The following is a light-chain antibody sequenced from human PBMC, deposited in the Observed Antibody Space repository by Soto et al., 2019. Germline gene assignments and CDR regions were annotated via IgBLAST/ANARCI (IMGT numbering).Light chain of an antibody. CDR3: QQGHNWPLT. J-gene: IGKJ2*01. Sequence: EIVMTQSPATLSVSPGERATLSCRASQSISTELAWYQQKPGQPPRLLIYSASTRATGVPARFTGSGSGSEFTLTSSGLQNEDFAVYYCQQGHNWPLTFGQGTRLEI. CDR2: SAS. CDR1: QSISTE. V-gene: IGKV3-15*01.